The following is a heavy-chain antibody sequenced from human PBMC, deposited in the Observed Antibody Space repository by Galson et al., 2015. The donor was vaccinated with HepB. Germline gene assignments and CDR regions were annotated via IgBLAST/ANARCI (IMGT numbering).Heavy chain of an antibody. D-gene: IGHD4-17*01. CDR3: VRGNSGYGNFDS. CDR1: GFTLSGYW. J-gene: IGHJ4*02. Sequence: SLRLSCAASGFTLSGYWMHWVRQAPGKGLVWVSRIYNGRAPATYADSVKGRFTISRDNAENTLYLQMNSLRVEDTAIYYCVRGNSGYGNFDSWGQGTLVAVSS. V-gene: IGHV3-74*01. CDR2: IYNGRAPA.